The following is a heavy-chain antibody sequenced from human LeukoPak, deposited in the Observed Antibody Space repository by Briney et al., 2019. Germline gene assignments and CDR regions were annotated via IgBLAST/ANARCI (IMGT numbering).Heavy chain of an antibody. V-gene: IGHV4-4*02. D-gene: IGHD1-1*01. J-gene: IGHJ4*02. Sequence: SETLSLTCGVFGGSISSENWWNWVRQPPGKGLEWIGETYHAGHINYNPSLKSRVTISMDKSKNQLYLKVTSVTAADTAVYYCAPRGSGAFDYWGQGTLVTVSS. CDR1: GGSISSENW. CDR2: TYHAGHI. CDR3: APRGSGAFDY.